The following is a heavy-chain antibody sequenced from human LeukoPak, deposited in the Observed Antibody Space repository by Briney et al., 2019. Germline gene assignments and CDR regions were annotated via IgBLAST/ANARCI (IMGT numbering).Heavy chain of an antibody. CDR3: ASYGSGSYYAY. J-gene: IGHJ4*02. V-gene: IGHV3-23*01. Sequence: PGGSLRLSCAASGFTFSSYATSWVRQAPGKGLEWVSAISGSGGSTYYADSVKGRFTISRDNSKNTLYLQMNSLRAEDTAVYYCASYGSGSYYAYWGQGTLVTVSS. CDR2: ISGSGGST. D-gene: IGHD3-10*01. CDR1: GFTFSSYA.